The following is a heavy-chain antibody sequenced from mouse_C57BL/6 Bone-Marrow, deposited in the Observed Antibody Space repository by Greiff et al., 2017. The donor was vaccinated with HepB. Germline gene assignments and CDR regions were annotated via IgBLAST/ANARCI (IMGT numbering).Heavy chain of an antibody. D-gene: IGHD2-4*01. J-gene: IGHJ4*01. Sequence: QVQLQQPGAELVKPGASVKLSCKASGYTFTSYWMHWVKQRPGQGLEWIGMIHPNSGSTNYNQKFKGKSTLTVDKSSSTAYMQLSSLTSEDSAVYYCARTYYDYGGYAMDYWGQGTSVTVSS. CDR2: IHPNSGST. CDR1: GYTFTSYW. CDR3: ARTYYDYGGYAMDY. V-gene: IGHV1-64*01.